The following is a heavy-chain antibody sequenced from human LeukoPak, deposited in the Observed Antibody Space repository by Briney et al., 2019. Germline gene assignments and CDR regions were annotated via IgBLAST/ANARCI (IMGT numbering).Heavy chain of an antibody. J-gene: IGHJ6*03. CDR2: INHGGST. CDR3: ARDRLPRHGVSYMDV. V-gene: IGHV4-34*01. CDR1: GGSFSGYY. D-gene: IGHD2-21*02. Sequence: SETLSLTCAVYGGSFSGYYWSWLRQPPGKGLEWIGEINHGGSTNYNPSLKSRVTISVDTSKNQFSLKLSSVTAADTAVYYCARDRLPRHGVSYMDVWGKGTTVTVSS.